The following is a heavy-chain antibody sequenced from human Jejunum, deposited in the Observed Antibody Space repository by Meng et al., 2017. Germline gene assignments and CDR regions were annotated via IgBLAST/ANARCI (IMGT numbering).Heavy chain of an antibody. Sequence: VQLSESVPGPVKPSGPLSLTCAVSGDSISSDNWWSWVRQPPGKGPEWIGDIFRTGTSNYSPSLRSRVAIYMDKSKNQFSLSLNSVTAADTAVYYCARKGGTYSTGHFPHFDYWGQGTLVTVSS. CDR2: IFRTGTS. CDR3: ARKGGTYSTGHFPHFDY. V-gene: IGHV4-4*02. J-gene: IGHJ4*02. D-gene: IGHD6-19*01. CDR1: GDSISSDNW.